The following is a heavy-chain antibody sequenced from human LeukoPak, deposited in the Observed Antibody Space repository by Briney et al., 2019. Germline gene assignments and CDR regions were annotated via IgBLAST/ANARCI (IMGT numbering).Heavy chain of an antibody. V-gene: IGHV3-7*02. J-gene: IGHJ4*02. CDR3: AKQSPMVRGVHLDY. CDR1: GFTFSSYW. D-gene: IGHD3-10*01. CDR2: IKQDGSEK. Sequence: GGSLRLSCAASGFTFSSYWISWVRQAPGKGLEWVANIKQDGSEKYYADSVKGRFTISRDNSKNTLYLQMNSLRAEDTAVYYCAKQSPMVRGVHLDYWGQGTLVTVSS.